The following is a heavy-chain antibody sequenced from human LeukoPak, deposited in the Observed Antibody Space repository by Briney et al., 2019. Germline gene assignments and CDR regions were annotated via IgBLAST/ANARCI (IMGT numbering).Heavy chain of an antibody. Sequence: ASVKVSCKASGYTFTSYYIHWVRQAPGQGLEWMGMINPSGGGTGYAQKFQGRVTMPRDTATSTVYMELSSLRSEDTALYYCARQRDDRSGYYFFGYWGQGTLVTVSS. CDR1: GYTFTSYY. CDR2: INPSGGGT. J-gene: IGHJ4*02. CDR3: ARQRDDRSGYYFFGY. V-gene: IGHV1-46*01. D-gene: IGHD3-22*01.